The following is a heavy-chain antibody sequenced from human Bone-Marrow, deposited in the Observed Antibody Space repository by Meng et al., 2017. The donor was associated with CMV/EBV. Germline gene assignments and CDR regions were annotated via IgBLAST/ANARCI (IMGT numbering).Heavy chain of an antibody. V-gene: IGHV4-59*01. D-gene: IGHD3-9*01. Sequence: SETLSLTCTVSGGSISSYYWSWIRQPPGKGLEWIGYIYYSGSTNYNPSLKSRVTISVDTSKNQFSLKLSSVTAADTAVYYCARSQYFDWLLPPPYYYYGMDVWGQRNTVNIAS. CDR1: GGSISSYY. CDR3: ARSQYFDWLLPPPYYYYGMDV. CDR2: IYYSGST. J-gene: IGHJ6*01.